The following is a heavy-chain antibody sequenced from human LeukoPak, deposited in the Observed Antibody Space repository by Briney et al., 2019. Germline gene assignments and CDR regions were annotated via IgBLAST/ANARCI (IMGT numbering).Heavy chain of an antibody. CDR1: GGSISSSTYY. CDR3: AQMRRYSTGWYYFEY. J-gene: IGHJ4*02. V-gene: IGHV4-39*01. D-gene: IGHD6-19*01. CDR2: MYYSGSA. Sequence: SETLSLTCTVSGGSISSSTYYWGWIRQPPGKGLEWIGSMYYSGSAYYNSSLKSRVTLSVDTSKNQFSLKLHSVTAADTAVYYCAQMRRYSTGWYYFEYWGQGTLVTVSS.